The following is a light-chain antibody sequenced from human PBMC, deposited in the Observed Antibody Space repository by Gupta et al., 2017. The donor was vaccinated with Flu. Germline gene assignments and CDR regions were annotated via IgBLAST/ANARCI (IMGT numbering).Light chain of an antibody. CDR3: QQYRSFPVT. V-gene: IGKV1-5*03. Sequence: PSTLSASVGDRVTMTWRASQTIESGLAWYQKKPGRAPKSLIDKASSLETGVPSRFSGSGSGTEFSLTINSLQPDDVATYYCQQYRSFPVTFGRGTKVEIK. J-gene: IGKJ1*01. CDR2: KAS. CDR1: QTIESG.